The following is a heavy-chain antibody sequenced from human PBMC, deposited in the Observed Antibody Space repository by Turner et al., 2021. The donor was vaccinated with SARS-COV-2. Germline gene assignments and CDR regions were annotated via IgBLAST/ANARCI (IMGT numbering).Heavy chain of an antibody. D-gene: IGHD5-12*01. J-gene: IGHJ4*02. CDR1: GGSLSSRSNY. CDR2: IFYSGYT. CDR3: ARESGTIGQWPRFDY. Sequence: QVQLQESGPGLVKPSHTLSLICTVSGGSLSSRSNYWSWIRQHPGKGLEWIGYIFYSGYTYYNPSLESRVSISVDTSKNQFSLKLTSATAADTAVYYCARESGTIGQWPRFDYWGQGILVTVS. V-gene: IGHV4-31*03.